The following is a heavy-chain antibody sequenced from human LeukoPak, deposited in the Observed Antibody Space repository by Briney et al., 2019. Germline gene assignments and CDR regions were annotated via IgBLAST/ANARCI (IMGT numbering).Heavy chain of an antibody. CDR3: ATVSEY. J-gene: IGHJ4*02. Sequence: GGSLRLSCAASRFTFNYFWMHWVRQVPGKRLVWVAGINNDGTATYYADSVEGRFTISRDNAKNTVYLQMNGLRAEDTTVYYCATVSEYWGQGTLVTVSS. CDR2: INNDGTAT. CDR1: RFTFNYFW. V-gene: IGHV3-74*01.